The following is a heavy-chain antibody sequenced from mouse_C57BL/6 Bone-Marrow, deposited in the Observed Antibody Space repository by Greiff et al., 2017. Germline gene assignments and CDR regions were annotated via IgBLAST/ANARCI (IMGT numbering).Heavy chain of an antibody. D-gene: IGHD2-4*01. V-gene: IGHV14-4*01. CDR2: IDPENGDT. J-gene: IGHJ3*01. Sequence: VQLQQSRAELVRPGASVKLSCTASGFNIKDDYMHWVKLRPEQGLEWIGWIDPENGDTEYASKFQGKATITADTSSNTAYLQLSSLTSEDTAVYYCTTYYDYGYWGRGTLVTVSA. CDR3: TTYYDYGY. CDR1: GFNIKDDY.